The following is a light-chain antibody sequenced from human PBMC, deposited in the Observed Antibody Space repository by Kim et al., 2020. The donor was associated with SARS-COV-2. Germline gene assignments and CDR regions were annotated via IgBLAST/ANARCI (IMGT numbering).Light chain of an antibody. J-gene: IGKJ1*01. CDR1: QPISSW. Sequence: SASVGDRVTITCRASQPISSWLVWYQQKPGKAPKVLIYQASTLEGGVPSRFSGSRSGTEFTLTISSLQPDDFATYYCQQYSSYWTFGQGTKVDIK. CDR2: QAS. CDR3: QQYSSYWT. V-gene: IGKV1-5*03.